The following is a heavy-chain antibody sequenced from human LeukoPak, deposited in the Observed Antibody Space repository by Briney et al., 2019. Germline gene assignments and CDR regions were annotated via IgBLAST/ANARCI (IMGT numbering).Heavy chain of an antibody. CDR1: GFTVSSNY. D-gene: IGHD3-3*01. CDR3: AKVITYYDFWSGYCDM. CDR2: IYSGGST. Sequence: SGGSLRLSCAASGFTVSSNYMSWVRQAPGKGLEWVSVIYSGGSTYYADSVKGRFTISRDNSKNTLYLQMNSLRAEDTAVYYCAKVITYYDFWSGYCDMWGQGTMVTVSS. J-gene: IGHJ3*02. V-gene: IGHV3-66*01.